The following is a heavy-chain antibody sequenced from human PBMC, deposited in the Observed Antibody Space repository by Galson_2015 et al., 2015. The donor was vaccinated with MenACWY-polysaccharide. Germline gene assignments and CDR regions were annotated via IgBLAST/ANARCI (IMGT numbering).Heavy chain of an antibody. CDR3: AKRPIRASGGGLDV. Sequence: LSLTCAVSGGSISSSYWWTWVRQPPGKGLEWIGEIYHDGRTAYIPSLKGRITVSLDKAKNQVSLRLISVTAADTAVYYCAKRPIRASGGGLDVWGQGTTVTVS. CDR2: IYHDGRT. D-gene: IGHD3-10*01. V-gene: IGHV4-4*02. CDR1: GGSISSSYW. J-gene: IGHJ6*02.